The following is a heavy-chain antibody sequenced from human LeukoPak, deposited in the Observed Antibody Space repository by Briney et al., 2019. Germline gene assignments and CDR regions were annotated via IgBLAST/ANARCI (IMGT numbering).Heavy chain of an antibody. CDR1: GFTFSNYC. CDR3: ARDVGGDYYLDS. CDR2: IISDGSTT. D-gene: IGHD4-17*01. Sequence: GGSLRLSCAASGFTFSNYCINWVRQVPGRELVWVSRIISDGSTTIYADSVKGRFTISTDNAKNTLFLQMNSLRPEDTGVYFCARDVGGDYYLDSWGLGTLVTVSS. V-gene: IGHV3-74*01. J-gene: IGHJ4*02.